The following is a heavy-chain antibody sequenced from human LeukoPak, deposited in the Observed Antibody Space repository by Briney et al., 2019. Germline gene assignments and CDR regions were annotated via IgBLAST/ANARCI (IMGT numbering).Heavy chain of an antibody. Sequence: PSETLSLTCTVSGGSISSYYWSWIRQPPGKGLEWIGYIYSSGATEYNPSLESRVTISVDTSKNQFSLKLSSVTAADTAVYYCVKHVQGGFDPWGQGTLVTVSS. J-gene: IGHJ5*02. D-gene: IGHD1-1*01. CDR1: GGSISSYY. CDR3: VKHVQGGFDP. CDR2: IYSSGAT. V-gene: IGHV4-59*08.